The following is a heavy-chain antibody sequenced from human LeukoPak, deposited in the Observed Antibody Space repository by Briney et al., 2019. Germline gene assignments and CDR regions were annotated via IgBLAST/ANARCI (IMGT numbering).Heavy chain of an antibody. CDR2: IYYSGST. Sequence: SETLSLTCTVSGGSISSSSYYWGWIRQPPGKGLEWIGSIYYSGSTYYNPSLKSRVAISVDTSKNQFSLTLSSVTAADTAVYYCARHGGTVAGRYFDYWGQGTLVTVSS. V-gene: IGHV4-39*01. J-gene: IGHJ4*02. CDR1: GGSISSSSYY. CDR3: ARHGGTVAGRYFDY. D-gene: IGHD6-19*01.